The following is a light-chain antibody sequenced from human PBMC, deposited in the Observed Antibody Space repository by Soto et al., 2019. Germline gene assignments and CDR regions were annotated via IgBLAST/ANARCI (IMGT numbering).Light chain of an antibody. V-gene: IGKV1-5*01. CDR2: DAS. CDR3: QQYNSYSPLT. J-gene: IGKJ4*01. CDR1: QSISSW. Sequence: IQINQYPSTLSAFVRDRVPITCRASQSISSWLAWYQQKPGKAPKLLIYDASSLESGVPSRFSGSGSGTEFTLTISSLQPDDFATYYCQQYNSYSPLTFGGGTKVDIK.